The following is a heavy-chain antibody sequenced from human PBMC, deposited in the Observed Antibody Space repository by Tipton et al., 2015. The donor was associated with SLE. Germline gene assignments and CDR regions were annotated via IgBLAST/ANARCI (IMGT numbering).Heavy chain of an antibody. CDR1: GGSFSGYY. CDR2: INHSGST. V-gene: IGHV4-34*01. D-gene: IGHD6-19*01. Sequence: TLSLTCAVYGGSFSGYYWSWIRQPPGKGLEWIGEINHSGSTNYNPSLKSRVTISVDTSKNQFSLKLSSVTAADTAVYYCARHRRGGSGWYLDYWGQGTLVTVSS. J-gene: IGHJ4*02. CDR3: ARHRRGGSGWYLDY.